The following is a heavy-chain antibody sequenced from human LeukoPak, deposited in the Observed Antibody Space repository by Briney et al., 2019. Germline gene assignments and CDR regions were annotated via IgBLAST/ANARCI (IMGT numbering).Heavy chain of an antibody. J-gene: IGHJ4*02. Sequence: SETLSLTCTVSGGSISSYYWSWIRQPPGKGLEWIGYIYYSGSTNYNPSLKSRVTISVDTSKNQFSLKLSSVTAADTAVYYCARPLFGGVIVPFDYWGQGPLVTVS. CDR1: GGSISSYY. V-gene: IGHV4-59*08. CDR2: IYYSGST. D-gene: IGHD3-16*02. CDR3: ARPLFGGVIVPFDY.